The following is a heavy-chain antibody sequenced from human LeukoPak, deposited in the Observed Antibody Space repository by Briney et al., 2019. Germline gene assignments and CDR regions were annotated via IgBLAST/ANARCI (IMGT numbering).Heavy chain of an antibody. J-gene: IGHJ4*02. CDR1: GFTFSSYA. D-gene: IGHD6-19*01. CDR3: ARALYSSGWYDY. V-gene: IGHV3-30-3*01. CDR2: ISYDGSNK. Sequence: TGRSLRLSCAASGFTFSSYAMHWVRQAPGKGLEWVAVISYDGSNKYYADSVKGRFTISRDNSKNTLYLQMNSLRAEDTAVYYCARALYSSGWYDYWGQGTLVTVSS.